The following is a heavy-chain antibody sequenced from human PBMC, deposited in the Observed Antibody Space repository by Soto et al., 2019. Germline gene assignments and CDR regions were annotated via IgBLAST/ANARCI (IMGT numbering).Heavy chain of an antibody. Sequence: PWETLSLTCTLSGGSISGYYWSWIRQPPGKGLEWIGYVYYSGSTKYNPSLESRGTISVDMSNNQFSLMLTSVTAADTAVYYCAKYRRTDAEGYRLDYWGQGTLVTVSS. CDR1: GGSISGYY. D-gene: IGHD5-12*01. CDR3: AKYRRTDAEGYRLDY. V-gene: IGHV4-59*01. J-gene: IGHJ4*02. CDR2: VYYSGST.